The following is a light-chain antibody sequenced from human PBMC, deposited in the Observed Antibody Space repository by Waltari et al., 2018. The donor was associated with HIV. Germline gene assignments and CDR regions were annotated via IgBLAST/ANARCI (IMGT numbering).Light chain of an antibody. CDR2: DNI. J-gene: IGLJ3*02. V-gene: IGLV1-51*01. Sequence: QSVLTQPPSVSAAPGQKVTISCSGSTSNVGKNYVSWYQQFPETAPKLIIYDNITRPSGIPDRFSGSKSGTSATLTITGLQTGDEADYYCGTWDSSVSAGVFGGGSKLTVL. CDR3: GTWDSSVSAGV. CDR1: TSNVGKNY.